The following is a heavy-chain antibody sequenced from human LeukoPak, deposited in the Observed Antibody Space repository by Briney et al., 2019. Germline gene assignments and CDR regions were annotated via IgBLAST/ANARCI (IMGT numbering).Heavy chain of an antibody. CDR1: GYNFTNYW. CDR3: ARAGKTGTTGDAFDI. V-gene: IGHV5-10-1*01. CDR2: IDPSDSYN. J-gene: IGHJ3*02. D-gene: IGHD1-1*01. Sequence: PGESLRISCKGSGYNFTNYWISWVRQMPGKGLEWMGTIDPSDSYNNYSPSFQGHVTISADKSISTAYLQWSSLKASDTAIFYCARAGKTGTTGDAFDIWGQGTMVTVSS.